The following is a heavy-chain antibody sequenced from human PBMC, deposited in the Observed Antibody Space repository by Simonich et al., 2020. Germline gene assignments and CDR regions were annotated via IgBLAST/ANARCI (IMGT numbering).Heavy chain of an antibody. J-gene: IGHJ6*02. CDR2: ISSSSSYI. CDR1: GFTFSSYS. Sequence: EVQLVESGGGLVKPGGSLRLSCAASGFTFSSYSMNWVRQAPGKGREWVSSISSSSSYIYYADSVKGRFTISRYNAKNSLYLQMNSLRAEDTAVYYCAGGVYCSSTSCSTYYYYGMDVWGQGTTVTVSS. D-gene: IGHD2-2*01. V-gene: IGHV3-21*01. CDR3: AGGVYCSSTSCSTYYYYGMDV.